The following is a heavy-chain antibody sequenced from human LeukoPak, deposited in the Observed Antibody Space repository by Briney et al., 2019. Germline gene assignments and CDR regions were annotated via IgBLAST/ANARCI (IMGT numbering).Heavy chain of an antibody. CDR3: AKGPSRYCTSTSCYYFDY. Sequence: GGSLRLSCAASGFTFDDYAMHWVRHAPGKGLEWVSLISWDGGSTYYADSVKGRFTISRDNSKNSLYLQMNSLRAEDTALYYCAKGPSRYCTSTSCYYFDYWGQGTLVTVSS. J-gene: IGHJ4*02. CDR2: ISWDGGST. V-gene: IGHV3-43D*03. CDR1: GFTFDDYA. D-gene: IGHD2-2*01.